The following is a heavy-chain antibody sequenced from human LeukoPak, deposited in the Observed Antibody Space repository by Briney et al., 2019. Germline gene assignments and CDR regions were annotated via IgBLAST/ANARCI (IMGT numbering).Heavy chain of an antibody. D-gene: IGHD2-8*02. V-gene: IGHV3-33*01. CDR2: IWYDGSIK. CDR1: GFTFSTYG. J-gene: IGHJ6*02. CDR3: ARIACTGGNCKPYYYYGLDV. Sequence: GGSLRLSCAASGFTFSTYGMHWVRQAPGKGLEWVAVIWYDGSIKYYADSVKGRFTFSRDNSKSTMYLQMNSLRAEDTAVYYCARIACTGGNCKPYYYYGLDVWGQGTTVTVPS.